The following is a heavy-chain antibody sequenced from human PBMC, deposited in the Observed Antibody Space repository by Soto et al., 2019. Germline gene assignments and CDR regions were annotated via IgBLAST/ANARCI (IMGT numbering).Heavy chain of an antibody. D-gene: IGHD6-13*01. J-gene: IGHJ6*02. V-gene: IGHV3-48*01. Sequence: EVQLVESGGGLVQPGGSLRLSCAASGFTFSSYSMNWVRQAPGKGLEWVSYISSSSSTIYYADSVKGRFTISRDNAKNSLYLQMNSLRAEDTAVYYCAHFDSSPILYYYYGMDVWGHGTTVTVSS. CDR3: AHFDSSPILYYYYGMDV. CDR1: GFTFSSYS. CDR2: ISSSSSTI.